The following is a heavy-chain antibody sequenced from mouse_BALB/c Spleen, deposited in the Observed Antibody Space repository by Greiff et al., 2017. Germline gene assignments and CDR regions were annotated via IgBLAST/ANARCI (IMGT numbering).Heavy chain of an antibody. CDR3: NACDRYDEDYYAMDY. V-gene: IGHV14-4*02. D-gene: IGHD2-14*01. Sequence: EVQLQQSGAELVRSGASVKLSCTASGFNIKDYYMHWVKQRPEQGLEWIGWIDPENGDTEYAPKFQGKATMTADTSSNTAYLQLSSLTSEDTAVYYCNACDRYDEDYYAMDYWGQGTSVTVSS. J-gene: IGHJ4*01. CDR1: GFNIKDYY. CDR2: IDPENGDT.